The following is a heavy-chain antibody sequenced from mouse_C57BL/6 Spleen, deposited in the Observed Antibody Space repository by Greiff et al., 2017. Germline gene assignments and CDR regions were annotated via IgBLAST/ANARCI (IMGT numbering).Heavy chain of an antibody. Sequence: VMLVESGPGLVQPSQSLSITCTVSGFSLTSYGVHWVRQSPGKGLEWLGVIWSGGSTDYNAAFISRLSISKDNSKSQVFFKMNRLQADDTAIYYCAREDYYGSGFAYWGQGTLVTVSA. J-gene: IGHJ3*01. V-gene: IGHV2-2*01. CDR1: GFSLTSYG. CDR2: IWSGGST. D-gene: IGHD1-1*01. CDR3: AREDYYGSGFAY.